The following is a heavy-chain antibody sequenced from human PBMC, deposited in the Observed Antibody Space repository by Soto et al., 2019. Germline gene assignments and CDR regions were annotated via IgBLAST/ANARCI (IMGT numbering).Heavy chain of an antibody. V-gene: IGHV3-53*04. CDR3: ARAGRVVVAAAGNYYYYGMDV. CDR2: IYSGGST. Sequence: EVQLVESGGGLVQPGGSLRLSCAASGFTVSSNYMSWVRQAPGKGLEWVSVIYSGGSTYYADSVKGRFTISRHNSKNALYLQMNSLRAEDTAVYYCARAGRVVVAAAGNYYYYGMDVWGQGTTVTVSS. CDR1: GFTVSSNY. D-gene: IGHD2-15*01. J-gene: IGHJ6*02.